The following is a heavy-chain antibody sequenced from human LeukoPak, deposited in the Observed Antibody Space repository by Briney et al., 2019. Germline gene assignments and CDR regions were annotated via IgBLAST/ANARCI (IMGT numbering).Heavy chain of an antibody. J-gene: IGHJ4*02. V-gene: IGHV1-18*01. CDR2: INAYNGDT. CDR3: ARDGSGVWFDY. D-gene: IGHD3-10*01. Sequence: ASVKVSCKASSYTFTSYGISWVRQAPGQGLEWMAWINAYNGDTNYAQKFQGRVTLTTGTSTSTAYMELRSLRSDDTAVYYCARDGSGVWFDYWGQGTLVTVSS. CDR1: SYTFTSYG.